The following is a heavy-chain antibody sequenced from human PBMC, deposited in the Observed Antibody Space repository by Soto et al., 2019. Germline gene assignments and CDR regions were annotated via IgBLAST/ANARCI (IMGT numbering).Heavy chain of an antibody. J-gene: IGHJ5*02. D-gene: IGHD3-3*02. V-gene: IGHV4-61*01. CDR3: ARVGSFETCFDP. CDR2: IYYTGTT. Sequence: QVQLQESGPGLVKPSETLSLTCTVSGDSVSAGSYYWSWIRQPPGKGLEWIGFIYYTGTTRYNPSLQSRVLMSVDTSKNQLSLNLNSVTAADTAVYYCARVGSFETCFDPWGQGTLVTVSS. CDR1: GDSVSAGSYY.